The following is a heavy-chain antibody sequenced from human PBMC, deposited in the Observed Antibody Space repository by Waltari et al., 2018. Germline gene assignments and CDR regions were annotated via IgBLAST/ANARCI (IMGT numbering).Heavy chain of an antibody. V-gene: IGHV3-7*01. D-gene: IGHD2-21*02. CDR3: ARDLVATPP. CDR1: GFPFRRSW. J-gene: IGHJ5*02. CDR2: IQQNGSEK. Sequence: EVQLVESGGDLVPPGGSLRLSCAASGFPFRRSWMTWVRQAPGKGREWVGNIQQNGSEKWYADSVRGRFTISRDNAMNSLYLQMNSLRVEDTAVYYCARDLVATPPWGQGTLVTVSS.